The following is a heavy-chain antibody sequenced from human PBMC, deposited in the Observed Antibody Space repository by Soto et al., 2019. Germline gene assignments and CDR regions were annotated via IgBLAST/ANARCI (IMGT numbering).Heavy chain of an antibody. Sequence: SETLSLTCTVSGGSISSSYYYWGWNRQPPGKGLEWIGSISYRGSTFHNPSLKSRVTISVDTSKNQFSLRLSSVTAADTAIYYCERHVWDGTVTVRFDSWGQGTLVTVSS. CDR1: GGSISSSYYY. J-gene: IGHJ4*02. CDR3: ERHVWDGTVTVRFDS. CDR2: ISYRGST. V-gene: IGHV4-39*01. D-gene: IGHD4-17*01.